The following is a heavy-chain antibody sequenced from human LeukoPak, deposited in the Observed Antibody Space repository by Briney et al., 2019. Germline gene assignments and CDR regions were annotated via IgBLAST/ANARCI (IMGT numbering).Heavy chain of an antibody. J-gene: IGHJ4*02. CDR3: ARQESGMLATSNQYYFDY. CDR2: IYYSGST. V-gene: IGHV4-39*01. D-gene: IGHD5-12*01. Sequence: SQTLSLTCTVSGGSISSSSYYWGWIRQPPGKGLEWIGSIYYSGSTYYNPSLKSRVTISVDTSKNQFSLKLSSVTAADTAVYYCARQESGMLATSNQYYFDYWGQGTLVTVSS. CDR1: GGSISSSSYY.